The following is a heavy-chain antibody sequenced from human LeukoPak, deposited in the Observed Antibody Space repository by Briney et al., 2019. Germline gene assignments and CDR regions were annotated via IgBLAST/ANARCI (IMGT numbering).Heavy chain of an antibody. J-gene: IGHJ4*02. CDR2: INHSGST. CDR3: ARARYRIFDY. CDR1: GGSFSGYY. D-gene: IGHD4-11*01. V-gene: IGHV4-34*01. Sequence: SETLSLTCAVYGGSFSGYYWSWIRQPPGKGLEWIGEINHSGSTNYNLSLKSRVTISVDTSKNQFSLKLSSVTAADTAVYYCARARYRIFDYWGQGTLVTVSS.